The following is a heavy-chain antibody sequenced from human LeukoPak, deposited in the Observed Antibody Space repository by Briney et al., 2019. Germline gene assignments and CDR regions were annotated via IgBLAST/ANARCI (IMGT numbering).Heavy chain of an antibody. J-gene: IGHJ4*02. Sequence: GGSLRLSSAASGFTFSSDAVNWVRQAPGKELEWVSVISGSGTSTFYADSVKGRFTLSRDNSNNTVYLQMNSLRAEDTAVYYCAKRYYQSCGSPFDLWGQGTLVTVSS. CDR2: ISGSGTST. D-gene: IGHD3-22*01. V-gene: IGHV3-23*01. CDR1: GFTFSSDA. CDR3: AKRYYQSCGSPFDL.